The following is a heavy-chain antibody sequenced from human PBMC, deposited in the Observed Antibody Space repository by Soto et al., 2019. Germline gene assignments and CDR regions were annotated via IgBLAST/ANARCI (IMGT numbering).Heavy chain of an antibody. D-gene: IGHD2-2*01. CDR1: GFTFSGSA. CDR2: IRTKPKNYAT. V-gene: IGHV3-73*01. J-gene: IGHJ4*02. CDR3: TRDGSAAGGPDFDY. Sequence: EVQLVESGGGLVQPGGSLKLSCAASGFTFSGSAMHWVRQASGKGLEGVGGIRTKPKNYATTYAASVEGRFTISRDDSKNTAYLQMNSLKTEDTAVYYCTRDGSAAGGPDFDYWGQGTLVTVSS.